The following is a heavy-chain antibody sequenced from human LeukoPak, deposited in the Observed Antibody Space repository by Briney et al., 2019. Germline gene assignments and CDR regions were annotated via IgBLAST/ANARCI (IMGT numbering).Heavy chain of an antibody. V-gene: IGHV1-2*02. CDR1: GYTFTGYY. Sequence: ASVKVSCKASGYTFTGYYMHWVRQAPGQGLEWMGWINPNSGGTNYAQKFQGRVTMTRDTSISTAYMELSRLRSDDTAVYYCARDRPRYCSGGSCPVGWFDPWGQGTLVTVSS. J-gene: IGHJ5*02. CDR3: ARDRPRYCSGGSCPVGWFDP. D-gene: IGHD2-15*01. CDR2: INPNSGGT.